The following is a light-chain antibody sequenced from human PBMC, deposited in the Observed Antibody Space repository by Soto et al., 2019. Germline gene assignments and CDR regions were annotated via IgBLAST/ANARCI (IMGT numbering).Light chain of an antibody. J-gene: IGKJ5*01. Sequence: EIVLTQSPATLSLSPGERATLSCRASQSVSSNYLAWYQQKPGQAPRLLIYGASSRATGIPDRFSGSGSGTDFTLTIGTLEPEDFAVYYCQQRSNWPITFGQGTRLEIK. CDR1: QSVSSNY. CDR3: QQRSNWPIT. V-gene: IGKV3D-20*02. CDR2: GAS.